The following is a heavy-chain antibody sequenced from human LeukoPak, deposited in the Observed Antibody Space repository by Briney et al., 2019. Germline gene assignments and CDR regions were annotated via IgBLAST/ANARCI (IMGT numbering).Heavy chain of an antibody. Sequence: GGSLRLSCAASGFTFSSYGMSWVRQAPGKGLEWVSAISGSGGSTYYADSVKGRFTISRDNSKNTLYLQMNSLRAEDTAVYYCAKSVIRGTLTGIYYYYMDVWGKGTTVTISS. J-gene: IGHJ6*03. CDR2: ISGSGGST. V-gene: IGHV3-23*01. D-gene: IGHD7-27*01. CDR3: AKSVIRGTLTGIYYYYMDV. CDR1: GFTFSSYG.